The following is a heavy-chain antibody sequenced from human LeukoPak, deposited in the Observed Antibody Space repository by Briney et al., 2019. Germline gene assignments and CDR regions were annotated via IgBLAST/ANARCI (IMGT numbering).Heavy chain of an antibody. CDR2: IKSKTDGGTT. CDR3: TTDLSVVIIAATPARDY. V-gene: IGHV3-15*01. Sequence: GGSLRLSCAASGFTFSNAWMSWVRQAPGKGLAWVGRIKSKTDGGTTDYAATVQGRFTISRDDSKNTPHLQMNSLKTEDTAVYYCTTDLSVVIIAATPARDYWGQGTLVTVSS. D-gene: IGHD2-15*01. J-gene: IGHJ4*02. CDR1: GFTFSNAW.